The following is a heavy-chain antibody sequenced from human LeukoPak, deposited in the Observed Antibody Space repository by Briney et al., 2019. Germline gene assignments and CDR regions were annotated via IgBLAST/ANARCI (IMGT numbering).Heavy chain of an antibody. V-gene: IGHV1-24*01. D-gene: IGHD3-10*01. CDR1: GYTLTELS. J-gene: IGHJ5*02. CDR2: FDPEDGET. CDR3: AKKSMPSSSGSLFRYNWFDP. Sequence: ASVKVSCKVSGYTLTELSMHWVRQAPGKGLEWMGGFDPEDGETIYAQKFQGRVTMTEDTSTDTAYMELSSLRSEDTAVYYCAKKSMPSSSGSLFRYNWFDPWGQGTLVTVSS.